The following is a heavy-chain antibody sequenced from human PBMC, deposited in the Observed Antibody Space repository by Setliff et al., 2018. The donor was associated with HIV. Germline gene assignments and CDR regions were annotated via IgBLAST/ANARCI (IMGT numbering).Heavy chain of an antibody. CDR2: LGKSNSRM. D-gene: IGHD1-1*01. CDR1: EFTFRDYS. CDR3: ARDLNWAFDY. Sequence: GGSLRLSCTASEFTFRDYSMNWVRQAPGKGLEWVSYLGKSNSRMTYAGSVKGRFTISGDNAKNTLYLQMNSLTSEDTAVYYCARDLNWAFDYWGQGILVTVSS. V-gene: IGHV3-48*01. J-gene: IGHJ4*02.